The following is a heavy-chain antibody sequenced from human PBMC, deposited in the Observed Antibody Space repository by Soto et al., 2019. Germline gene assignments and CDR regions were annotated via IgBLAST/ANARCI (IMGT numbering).Heavy chain of an antibody. CDR1: GGSISSYY. Sequence: PSETLSLTCTVSGGSISSYYWSWIRQPPGKGLEWIGYIYYSGSTNYNPSLKSRVTISVDTSKNQFSLKLSSVTAADTAVYYWAKNRDILTGALDYWGQGTLVTVSS. J-gene: IGHJ4*02. V-gene: IGHV4-59*01. CDR2: IYYSGST. CDR3: AKNRDILTGALDY. D-gene: IGHD3-9*01.